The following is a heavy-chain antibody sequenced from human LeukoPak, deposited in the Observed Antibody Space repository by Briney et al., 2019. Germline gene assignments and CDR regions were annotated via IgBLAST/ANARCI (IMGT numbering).Heavy chain of an antibody. V-gene: IGHV1-69*05. D-gene: IGHD2-2*01. CDR3: ARGVVVPAAPYYYYYYMDV. CDR2: IIPIFGTA. Sequence: ASVKVSCKASGGTFSSYAISWVRQAPGQGLEWMGGIIPIFGTANYAQKFQGRVTITTDESTSTAYMELSSLRSEDTAVYYCARGVVVPAAPYYYYYYMDVWGKGTTVTVSS. CDR1: GGTFSSYA. J-gene: IGHJ6*03.